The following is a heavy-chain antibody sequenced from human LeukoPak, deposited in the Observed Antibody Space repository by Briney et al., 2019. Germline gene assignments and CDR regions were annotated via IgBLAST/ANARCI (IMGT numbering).Heavy chain of an antibody. CDR1: GFTSSSYA. V-gene: IGHV3-23*01. CDR3: ARRDRYFDY. J-gene: IGHJ4*02. CDR2: VSGSGDRM. Sequence: PGGSLRLSCAASGFTSSSYALNWVRQAPGKGLEWVATVSGSGDRMYHADSVKGRFTISRDNSKNTLYLQMNSLRAEDTAVYYCARRDRYFDYWGQGTLVTVSS.